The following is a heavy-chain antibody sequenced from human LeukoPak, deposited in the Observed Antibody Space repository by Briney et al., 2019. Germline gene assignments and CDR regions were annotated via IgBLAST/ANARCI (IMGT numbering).Heavy chain of an antibody. V-gene: IGHV3-23*01. J-gene: IGHJ4*02. CDR2: ISGSGGST. CDR3: AKSSLVASYDY. D-gene: IGHD5-12*01. Sequence: GGSLRLSCAASGFTFSSYGMHWVRQAPGKGLEWVSAISGSGGSTYYADSVKGRFTISRDNSKNTLYLQMNSLRDDDTAVYYCAKSSLVASYDYWGQGTLVTVSS. CDR1: GFTFSSYG.